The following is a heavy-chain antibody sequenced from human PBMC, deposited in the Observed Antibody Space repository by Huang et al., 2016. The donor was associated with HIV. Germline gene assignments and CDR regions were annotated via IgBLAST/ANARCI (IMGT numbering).Heavy chain of an antibody. Sequence: QVQLVQSGDEVKKPGASVRVSCKASGYTFTNYGFTWVRQAPGQGLEWMGWISTYNGNRNDARKGQGRVTMNTDASASTAYMEVRSLTSDDTAVYYCARVRGIAVVPVPGDDAFDIWGQGTMVTVSS. CDR3: ARVRGIAVVPVPGDDAFDI. CDR1: GYTFTNYG. V-gene: IGHV1-18*04. D-gene: IGHD6-19*01. J-gene: IGHJ3*02. CDR2: ISTYNGNR.